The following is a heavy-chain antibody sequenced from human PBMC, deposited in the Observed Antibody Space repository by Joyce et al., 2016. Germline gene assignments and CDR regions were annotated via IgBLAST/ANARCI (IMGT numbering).Heavy chain of an antibody. D-gene: IGHD3-10*01. V-gene: IGHV3-33*08. CDR2: KRYDESNK. CDR1: GFTFSNYG. Sequence: SLRLSCAVSGFTFSNYGFHWVRQAPGKGLEWVAVKRYDESNKNYGDSVKGRFTISRDNSKNTLYLQMNNLRAEDTAVYYCARWGGSFQFYLDYWGQGTLVTVSS. J-gene: IGHJ4*02. CDR3: ARWGGSFQFYLDY.